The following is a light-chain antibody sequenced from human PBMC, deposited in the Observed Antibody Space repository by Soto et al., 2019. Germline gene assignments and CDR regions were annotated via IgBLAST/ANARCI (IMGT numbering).Light chain of an antibody. CDR3: QQYNSYSPST. J-gene: IGKJ4*01. V-gene: IGKV1-5*01. Sequence: DIQMTQSPSTLSASVGDRVTITCRASQSISSWLAWYKQKPGKAPKLLIYDASSLESGVPPRFSGSGSGTEFTLTISSLQPDDFATYYCQQYNSYSPSTFGGGTKEEIK. CDR1: QSISSW. CDR2: DAS.